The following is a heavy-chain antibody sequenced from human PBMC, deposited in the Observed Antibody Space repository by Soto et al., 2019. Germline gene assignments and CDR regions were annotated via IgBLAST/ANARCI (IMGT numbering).Heavy chain of an antibody. D-gene: IGHD2-2*01. CDR1: HYTFITYR. CDR2: ITPYNGNT. Sequence: ASVEVSCRASHYTFITYRITWVRQAPGQGLEWVGWITPYNGNTNYGQNFQGRVTMTADTSTSTAYMELGSLTTDDTAVYYCARDTSFYFDYWGQGTRVTVSS. V-gene: IGHV1-18*01. J-gene: IGHJ4*02. CDR3: ARDTSFYFDY.